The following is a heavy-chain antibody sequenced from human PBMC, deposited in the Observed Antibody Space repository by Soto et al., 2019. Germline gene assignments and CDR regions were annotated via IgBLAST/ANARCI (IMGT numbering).Heavy chain of an antibody. J-gene: IGHJ6*03. D-gene: IGHD2-8*01. V-gene: IGHV4-34*01. CDR2: INHSGST. CDR3: ASGNRLYESYYMDV. CDR1: GGSFSGYY. Sequence: PSETLSLTCAVYGGSFSGYYWSWIRQPPGKGLEWIGEINHSGSTNYNPSLKSRVTISVDTSKNQFSLKLSSVTAADTAVYYCASGNRLYESYYMDVWGKGTTVTVSS.